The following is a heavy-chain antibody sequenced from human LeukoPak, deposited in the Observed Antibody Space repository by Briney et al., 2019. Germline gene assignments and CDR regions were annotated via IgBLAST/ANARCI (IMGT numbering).Heavy chain of an antibody. D-gene: IGHD4-17*01. CDR1: GGSISGYY. CDR3: ASPYGDYASFGY. CDR2: IYNSGST. J-gene: IGHJ4*02. V-gene: IGHV4-59*08. Sequence: SETLSLTCTVSGGSISGYYWSWIRQPPGEGLEWIGYIYNSGSTYYTPSLKRRVTISVDTSKNQFSLKLSSVTAADTAVYYCASPYGDYASFGYWGQGTLVTVSS.